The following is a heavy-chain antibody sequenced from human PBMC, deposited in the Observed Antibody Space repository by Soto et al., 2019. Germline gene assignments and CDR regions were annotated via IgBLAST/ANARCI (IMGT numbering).Heavy chain of an antibody. V-gene: IGHV3-7*01. CDR3: ARGGSPHQLLDDAFDI. Sequence: GGSLRLSCAASGFTFSSYWMSWVRQAPGKGLEWVANIKQDGSEKYYVDSVKGRFTISRDNAKNSLYLQINSLRAEDTAVYYCARGGSPHQLLDDAFDIWGQGTMVTVSS. CDR1: GFTFSSYW. J-gene: IGHJ3*02. CDR2: IKQDGSEK. D-gene: IGHD2-2*01.